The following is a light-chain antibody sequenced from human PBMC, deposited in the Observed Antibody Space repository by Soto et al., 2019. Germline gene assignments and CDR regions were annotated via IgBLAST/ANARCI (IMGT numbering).Light chain of an antibody. CDR1: NIGSES. V-gene: IGLV3-21*04. Sequence: SYELTQPPSVSVAPGKTATITCGGNNIGSESVHWYQQRPGQAPVLVISYDSDRPSGIPERFSGSNSGNTATLTISRVEAGDEDDYYCQVWDTNVVFGGWTKLTVL. CDR2: YDS. J-gene: IGLJ2*01. CDR3: QVWDTNVV.